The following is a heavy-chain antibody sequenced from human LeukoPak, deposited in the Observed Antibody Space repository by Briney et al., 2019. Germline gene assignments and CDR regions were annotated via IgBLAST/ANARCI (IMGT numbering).Heavy chain of an antibody. CDR1: GFTFSGYA. CDR2: IGSGGSGGT. D-gene: IGHD2-2*01. Sequence: PGGSLRLSCAASGFTFSGYAMSWVRQVPGKGLEWVSVIGSGGSGGTSYADSVRGRFTMSRDDSKNTLFLQMNSLRAEDTAVYYCAKRGCDTTTCSYYFDYWGRGTLVTVSS. V-gene: IGHV3-23*01. J-gene: IGHJ4*02. CDR3: AKRGCDTTTCSYYFDY.